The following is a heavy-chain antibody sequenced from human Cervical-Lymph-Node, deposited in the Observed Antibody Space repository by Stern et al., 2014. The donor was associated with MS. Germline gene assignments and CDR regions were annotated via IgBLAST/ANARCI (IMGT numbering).Heavy chain of an antibody. D-gene: IGHD3-16*01. CDR3: AKDRGSVGAPTQ. CDR2: ISGTST. J-gene: IGHJ4*02. V-gene: IGHV3-23*01. CDR1: GFNLRTYA. Sequence: EVQLLESGGGLVQPGGSLRLTCAASGFNLRTYAMSWARQAPGRGLEWVSVISGTSTFYADSVKGRFTISRDTGQNTVYLQMNTLRADDTAVYYCAKDRGSVGAPTQWGQGTLVTVSS.